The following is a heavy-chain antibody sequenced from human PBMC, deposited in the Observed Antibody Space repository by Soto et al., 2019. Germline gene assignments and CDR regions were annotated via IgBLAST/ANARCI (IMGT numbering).Heavy chain of an antibody. D-gene: IGHD3-16*02. V-gene: IGHV3-11*06. CDR1: GFTFSDYY. J-gene: IGHJ4*02. CDR2: ISSSSSYT. Sequence: QVQLVESGGGLVKPGGSLRLSCAASGFTFSDYYMSWIRQAPGKGLEWVSYISSSSSYTNYADSVKGRFTISRDNAKNSLYLQMNSLRAEDTAVYYCARTKDYVWGSYRTGYYFDYWGQGTLVTVSS. CDR3: ARTKDYVWGSYRTGYYFDY.